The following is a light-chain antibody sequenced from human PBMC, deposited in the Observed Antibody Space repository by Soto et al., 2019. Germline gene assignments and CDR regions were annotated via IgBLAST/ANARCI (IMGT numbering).Light chain of an antibody. CDR1: QSVSSY. CDR2: DAS. Sequence: EIVLTQSPVTLSLSPGERATLSCRASQSVSSYLAWYQQKPGQAPRLLIYDASNRATGIPARFSGSGSGTGFTLTISSLEPEDFAVYYCQQRSTWPPTFGGGTKVEIK. CDR3: QQRSTWPPT. J-gene: IGKJ4*01. V-gene: IGKV3-11*01.